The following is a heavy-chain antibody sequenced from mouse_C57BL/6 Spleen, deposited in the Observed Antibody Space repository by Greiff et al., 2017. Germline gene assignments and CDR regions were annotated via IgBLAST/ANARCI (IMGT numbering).Heavy chain of an antibody. J-gene: IGHJ2*01. CDR3: TRLVTPYYFDY. Sequence: QVQLQQSGAELVRPGASVTLSCKASGYTFTDYEMHWVKQTPVHGLEWIGAIDPETGGTAYNQKFKGKAILTADKSSSTAYMELRSLTSEDSAVYYCTRLVTPYYFDYWGQGTTLTVSS. CDR2: IDPETGGT. V-gene: IGHV1-15*01. CDR1: GYTFTDYE. D-gene: IGHD2-2*01.